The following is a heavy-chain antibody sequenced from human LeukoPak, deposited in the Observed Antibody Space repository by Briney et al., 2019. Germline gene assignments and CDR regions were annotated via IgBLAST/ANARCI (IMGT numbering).Heavy chain of an antibody. Sequence: PSETLSLTCTVSGGSISSYYWSWIRQPPGKGLEWIGYIYYSGSTNYNPSLKSRVTMSVDTSKNQFSLKLSSVTAADTAVYYCARDGRVRGRKKFYYYYYMDVWGKGTTVTISS. D-gene: IGHD3-16*01. J-gene: IGHJ6*03. CDR1: GGSISSYY. V-gene: IGHV4-59*12. CDR3: ARDGRVRGRKKFYYYYYMDV. CDR2: IYYSGST.